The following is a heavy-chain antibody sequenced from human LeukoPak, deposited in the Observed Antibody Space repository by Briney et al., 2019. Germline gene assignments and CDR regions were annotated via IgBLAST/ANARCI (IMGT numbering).Heavy chain of an antibody. J-gene: IGHJ4*02. CDR3: ARQRDTARTNPYFDY. CDR1: GGSISSGSYY. V-gene: IGHV4-39*01. D-gene: IGHD5-18*01. CDR2: IYYSGST. Sequence: SETLSLTCTVSGGSISSGSYYWGWIRQPPGKGLEWIGTIYYSGSTYYNPSLKSRVTIFVDTSNNQFSLKLSSVTAADTAVYYCARQRDTARTNPYFDYWGQGTLVTVPS.